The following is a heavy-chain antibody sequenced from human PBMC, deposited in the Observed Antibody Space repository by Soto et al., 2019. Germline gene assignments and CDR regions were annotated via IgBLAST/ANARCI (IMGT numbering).Heavy chain of an antibody. J-gene: IGHJ5*02. V-gene: IGHV3-11*01. CDR2: ISSSGSTI. Sequence: GGSLRLSCAASGFTFSDYYMSWIRQAPGKGLEWVSYISSSGSTIYYADSVKGRFTISRDNAKNSLYLQMNSLRAEDTAVYYCARDLVPAAKRSHWFDPWGQGTLVTVSS. CDR1: GFTFSDYY. CDR3: ARDLVPAAKRSHWFDP. D-gene: IGHD2-2*01.